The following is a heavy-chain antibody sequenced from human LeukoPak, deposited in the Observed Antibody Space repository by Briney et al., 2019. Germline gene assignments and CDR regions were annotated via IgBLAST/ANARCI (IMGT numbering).Heavy chain of an antibody. CDR1: GGTFSSYA. D-gene: IGHD6-13*01. CDR3: ARGRPTTSIAAAGVNWFDP. V-gene: IGHV1-69*06. Sequence: SVKVSCKASGGTFSSYAISWVRQAPGQGLEWMGGIIPIFSTANYAQKFQGRVTITADKSTSTAYMELSSLRSEDTAVYYCARGRPTTSIAAAGVNWFDPWGQGTLVTVSS. CDR2: IIPIFSTA. J-gene: IGHJ5*02.